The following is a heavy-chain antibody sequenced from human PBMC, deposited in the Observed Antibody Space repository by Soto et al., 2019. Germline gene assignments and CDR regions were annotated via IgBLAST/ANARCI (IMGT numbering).Heavy chain of an antibody. Sequence: PSESLSLACTVSVGSISSGDYYWRWIRQPPGKGLEWIGYIYYSGSTYYNPSLKSRVTISVDTSKNQFSLKLSSVTAADTAVYYCATRTNYDYVWGSPRGAFDIWGQGTMVTVSS. V-gene: IGHV4-30-4*01. CDR3: ATRTNYDYVWGSPRGAFDI. CDR2: IYYSGST. J-gene: IGHJ3*02. D-gene: IGHD3-16*01. CDR1: VGSISSGDYY.